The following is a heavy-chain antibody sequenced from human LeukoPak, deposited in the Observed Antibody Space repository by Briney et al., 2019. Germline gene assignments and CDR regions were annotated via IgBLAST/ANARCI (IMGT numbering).Heavy chain of an antibody. Sequence: PGGSLRLSCAASGFTLSSDWMHWVRHAPGKGLVWVSRIKSDGRTNYAASVKGRFTISRDNAKNTVSLQMNSLRAEDTGVYYCARAPSEIGGYYPEYFRHWGQGTLVIVSS. CDR3: ARAPSEIGGYYPEYFRH. D-gene: IGHD3-22*01. J-gene: IGHJ1*01. CDR2: IKSDGRT. CDR1: GFTLSSDW. V-gene: IGHV3-74*01.